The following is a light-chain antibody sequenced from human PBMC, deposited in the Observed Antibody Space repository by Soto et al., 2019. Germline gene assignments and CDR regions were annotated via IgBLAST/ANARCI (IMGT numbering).Light chain of an antibody. J-gene: IGLJ2*01. CDR2: EGT. V-gene: IGLV2-23*01. CDR1: TSDFGTKKF. Sequence: QSALTQPASVSGSPGQSITISCIETTSDFGTKKFFSWYQQQPGKAPKLIIYEGTKRPSGVSSRFSGSKSGNTASLTVSGLQSDDEADDFCCLYTSFFSFFGGGTKLTVL. CDR3: CLYTSFFSF.